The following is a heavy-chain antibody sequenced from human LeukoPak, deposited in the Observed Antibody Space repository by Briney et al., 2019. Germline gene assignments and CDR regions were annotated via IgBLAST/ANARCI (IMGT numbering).Heavy chain of an antibody. J-gene: IGHJ5*02. CDR1: GDSMSTNNYQ. CDR3: ARRAAVGKNWFDP. Sequence: PAETLSLTCSVSGDSMSTNNYQSGWIRQPPGKGLQWFGSISYRGTTYYTPSLKSRVTISVDTSENLFSLKVNYVTAADTAVYYCARRAAVGKNWFDPWGQGTPVTVSS. D-gene: IGHD6-13*01. V-gene: IGHV4-39*01. CDR2: ISYRGTT.